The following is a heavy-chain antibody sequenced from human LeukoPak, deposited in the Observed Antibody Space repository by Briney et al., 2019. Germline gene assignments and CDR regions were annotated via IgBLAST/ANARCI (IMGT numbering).Heavy chain of an antibody. V-gene: IGHV1-18*01. Sequence: AAVKVSCKASGYTFPSYGITWVRQAPGQGLEWMGWIGAHNGNTNYAQKFQGRVTMTTDTSTSTAYMELRSLRSDDTAVYYCGRSDSHSSGLYVDYWGQGTLVTVSS. D-gene: IGHD3-22*01. CDR1: GYTFPSYG. CDR2: IGAHNGNT. J-gene: IGHJ4*02. CDR3: GRSDSHSSGLYVDY.